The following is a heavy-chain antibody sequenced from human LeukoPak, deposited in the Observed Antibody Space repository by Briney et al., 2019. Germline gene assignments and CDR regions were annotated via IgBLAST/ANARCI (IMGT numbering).Heavy chain of an antibody. J-gene: IGHJ6*02. CDR1: GDSVSNNSAT. Sequence: SQTLSLTCALSGDSVSNNSATWNWLRQSPSRGLEWLGRTYYRSKWFSDYALAVKSRITINPDTPKNQFSLQLNSVTPEDTAVYYCARARYCRGGSCYYGLDVWGQGTTVAVSS. D-gene: IGHD2-15*01. V-gene: IGHV6-1*01. CDR2: TYYRSKWFS. CDR3: ARARYCRGGSCYYGLDV.